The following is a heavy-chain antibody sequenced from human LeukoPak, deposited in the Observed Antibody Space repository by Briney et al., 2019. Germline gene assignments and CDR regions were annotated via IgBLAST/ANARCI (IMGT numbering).Heavy chain of an antibody. CDR2: INTDGSST. Sequence: PGGSLRLSCAASGFTFSSYWMHWVRQAPGKGLVWVSRINTDGSSTSYADSVKGRFTISRDNAKNTLYLQMNSLRAEDTAVYYCARDLGMPAMGSWFDPWGQGTLVTVSS. CDR3: ARDLGMPAMGSWFDP. D-gene: IGHD3-10*01. J-gene: IGHJ5*02. CDR1: GFTFSSYW. V-gene: IGHV3-74*01.